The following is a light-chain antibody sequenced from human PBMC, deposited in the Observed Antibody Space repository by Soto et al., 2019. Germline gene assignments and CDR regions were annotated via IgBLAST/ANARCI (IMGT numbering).Light chain of an antibody. CDR3: GADHGGGSNCEGV. J-gene: IGLJ2*01. CDR1: SGYSNYK. CDR2: VGNGGIVG. V-gene: IGLV9-49*01. Sequence: QSVLTQPPSASASLGDSVTLTCTLSSGYSNYKVDWYQQRPGKGPRFVMRVGNGGIVGSKGDGIPDRFSVLGSGLNRYLTIENIQEEDESEYHCGADHGGGSNCEGVFGGGTKVTVL.